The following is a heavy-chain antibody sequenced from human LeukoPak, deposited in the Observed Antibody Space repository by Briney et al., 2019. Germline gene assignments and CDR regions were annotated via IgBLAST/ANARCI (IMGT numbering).Heavy chain of an antibody. V-gene: IGHV3-23*01. CDR1: GFTFSSYA. Sequence: PGGSLRLSCAASGFTFSSYAMSWVRQAPGKGLEWVSAISGSGGSTYYADSVKGRFTISRDNAKNSLYLQMNSLGAEDTAVYYCARERYGSGALDVWGQGTTVTVSS. CDR3: ARERYGSGALDV. J-gene: IGHJ6*02. D-gene: IGHD3-10*01. CDR2: ISGSGGST.